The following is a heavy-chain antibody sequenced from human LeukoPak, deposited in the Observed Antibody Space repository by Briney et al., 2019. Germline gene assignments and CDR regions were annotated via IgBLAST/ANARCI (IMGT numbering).Heavy chain of an antibody. CDR3: ARNGFWSGYSVWFDP. J-gene: IGHJ5*02. CDR2: IYPGDSDT. Sequence: GESLKISCKGSGYSFTSYWIGWVRQMPGKGLEWMGIIYPGDSDTRYSPSFQGQVTISADKSISTAYLQWSSLKASDTAMYYCARNGFWSGYSVWFDPWGQGTLVTVSS. CDR1: GYSFTSYW. D-gene: IGHD3-3*01. V-gene: IGHV5-51*03.